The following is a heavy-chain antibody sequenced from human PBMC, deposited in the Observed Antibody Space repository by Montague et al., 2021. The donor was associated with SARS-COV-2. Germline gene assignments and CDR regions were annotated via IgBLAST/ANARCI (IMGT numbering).Heavy chain of an antibody. Sequence: TLSLTCTVSGGSISSGSYYWSWIRQPAGKGLEWIGRIYTSGTTDYSFSLKSRVTISVDTSKNQSSLKLTSVTAADTAVYYCARAHGGSWAHLDNWGQGSLVTISS. CDR1: GGSISSGSYY. V-gene: IGHV4-61*02. J-gene: IGHJ4*02. CDR2: IYTSGTT. D-gene: IGHD2-15*01. CDR3: ARAHGGSWAHLDN.